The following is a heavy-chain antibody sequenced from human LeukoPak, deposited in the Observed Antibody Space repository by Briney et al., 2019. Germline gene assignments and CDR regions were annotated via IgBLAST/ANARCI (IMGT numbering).Heavy chain of an antibody. J-gene: IGHJ4*02. D-gene: IGHD3-22*01. V-gene: IGHV4-59*12. CDR3: AREVIRYYFDY. CDR2: IYYSGST. Sequence: PSETLSLTCTVSGGSISSYYWSWIRQPPGKGLEWIGYIYYSGSTNYNPSLKSRVTISVDTSKNQFSLKLSSVTAADTAVYYCAREVIRYYFDYWGQGTLVTVSS. CDR1: GGSISSYY.